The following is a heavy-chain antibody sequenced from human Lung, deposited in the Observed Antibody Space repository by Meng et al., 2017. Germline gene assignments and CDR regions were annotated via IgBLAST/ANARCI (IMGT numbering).Heavy chain of an antibody. CDR3: ARGPTTMAHDFDY. D-gene: IGHD4-11*01. V-gene: IGHV4-34*01. J-gene: IGHJ4*02. CDR2: INHSGST. CDR1: GGSFSGYY. Sequence: QVQLQQWGAGLLKPSETLSLTCAVYGGSFSGYYWSWIRKPPGKGLEWIGEINHSGSTNYNPSLESRATISVDTSQNNLSLKLSSVTAADSAVYYCARGPTTMAHDFDYWGQGTLVTVSS.